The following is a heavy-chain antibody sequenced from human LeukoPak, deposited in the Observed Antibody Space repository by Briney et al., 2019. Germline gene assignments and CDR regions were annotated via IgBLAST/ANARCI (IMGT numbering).Heavy chain of an antibody. CDR1: AFTFSDYY. V-gene: IGHV3-11*04. CDR3: AREAADGYVFGEFDP. D-gene: IGHD5-24*01. CDR2: ISRSGSSI. Sequence: GGSLRLSCAASAFTFSDYYMNWVRQAPGKGLEWVSYISRSGSSIYYADSVKGRFTISRDNAKNSLYLQMNSLRAEDTAVYYCAREAADGYVFGEFDPWGQGTLVTVSS. J-gene: IGHJ5*02.